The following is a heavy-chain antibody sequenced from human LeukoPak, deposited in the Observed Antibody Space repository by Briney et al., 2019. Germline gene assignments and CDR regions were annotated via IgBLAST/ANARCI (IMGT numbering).Heavy chain of an antibody. J-gene: IGHJ4*02. V-gene: IGHV4-39*07. CDR3: VRDPGRHDYGNYFAS. Sequence: SETLSLTCFVSGGPISTSNYYWGWIRQPPGKGLEWIGNIYYTGSTYYNPSLNSRVTISLDTSKKLFSLMLTSVTAAATAEYYGVRDPGRHDYGNYFASGGQGALVTVSS. D-gene: IGHD4-17*01. CDR1: GGPISTSNYY. CDR2: IYYTGST.